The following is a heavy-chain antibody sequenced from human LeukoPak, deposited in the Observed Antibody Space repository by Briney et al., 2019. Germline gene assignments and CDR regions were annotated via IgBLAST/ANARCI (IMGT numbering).Heavy chain of an antibody. J-gene: IGHJ4*02. Sequence: GGSLRLSCAASGFTFSSYWMHCVRQAPGKGLWWVSHINSDGSSTNYADSVNGRFTISRDNAKNTVYLQINSLRAEDTAVYYCATSRTFDYWGQGTLVTVSS. CDR3: ATSRTFDY. V-gene: IGHV3-74*01. D-gene: IGHD2-8*01. CDR1: GFTFSSYW. CDR2: INSDGSST.